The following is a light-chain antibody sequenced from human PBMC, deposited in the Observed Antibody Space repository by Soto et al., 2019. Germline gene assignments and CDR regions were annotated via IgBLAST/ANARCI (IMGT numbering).Light chain of an antibody. CDR2: EVS. CDR3: SSFTTSSTSV. Sequence: QSVLTQPASVSGSPGQSITISCTGTSRDVGGYDYGSWYQQHPDKAPNLVIYEVSNRPSGVSTRFSGSKSGNTASLTISGLQADDEADYYCSSFTTSSTSVFGTGTKVTVL. V-gene: IGLV2-14*01. J-gene: IGLJ1*01. CDR1: SRDVGGYDY.